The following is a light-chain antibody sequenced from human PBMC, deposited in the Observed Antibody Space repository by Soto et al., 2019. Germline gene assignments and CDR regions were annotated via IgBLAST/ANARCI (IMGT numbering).Light chain of an antibody. CDR3: QQYNNWPLT. Sequence: EIVMTQSPSTLSVSPGERATLSCRASQRGSSNLAWYQQKPGQAPRLLIYGASIRATGIPARFSGSGSGTEFTLTIRSLQSADFAGYYCQQYNNWPLTSGGGTQVEIK. CDR2: GAS. V-gene: IGKV3D-15*01. CDR1: QRGSSN. J-gene: IGKJ4*01.